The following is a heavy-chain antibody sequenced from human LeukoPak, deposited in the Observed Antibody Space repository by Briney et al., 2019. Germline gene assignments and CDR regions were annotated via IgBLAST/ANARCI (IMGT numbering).Heavy chain of an antibody. CDR3: AKNYDSSAYYRPFDY. Sequence: GGSLRLSCAASGFTVSSYAMNWVRQAPGKGLEWVSGIVASGGSTYYADSVKGRFTISRDNAKNTLYLQMNSLRAEDTAVYYCAKNYDSSAYYRPFDYWGQGTLVTVSS. CDR1: GFTVSSYA. J-gene: IGHJ4*02. D-gene: IGHD3-22*01. V-gene: IGHV3-23*01. CDR2: IVASGGST.